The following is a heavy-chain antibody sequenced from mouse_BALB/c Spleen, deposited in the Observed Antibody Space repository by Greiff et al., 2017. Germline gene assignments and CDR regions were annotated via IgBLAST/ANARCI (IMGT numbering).Heavy chain of an antibody. V-gene: IGHV1-20*02. D-gene: IGHD2-3*01. CDR2: INPYNGAT. CDR1: GYSFTGYF. Sequence: VQLQQSGPELVKPGASVKISCKASGYSFTGYFMNWVMQTHGKGLEWIGRINPYNGATFYNQKFKGKATLTVDKSSSTAHMELRSLAAEDSAVYYCARSGDGYYCYYAMDYWGQGTSVTVSS. J-gene: IGHJ4*01. CDR3: ARSGDGYYCYYAMDY.